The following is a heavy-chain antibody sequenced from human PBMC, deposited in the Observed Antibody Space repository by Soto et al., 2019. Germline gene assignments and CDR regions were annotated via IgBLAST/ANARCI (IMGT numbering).Heavy chain of an antibody. CDR1: GYSFTSYW. J-gene: IGHJ5*02. CDR2: IYPGDSDT. D-gene: IGHD6-13*01. Sequence: LGESLKISCKGSGYSFTSYWIGWVRQMPGKGLEWMGIIYPGDSDTRYSPPFQGQVTISADKSISTAYLQWSSLKASDTAMYYCARGPRARSWYRVGWFDPWGQGTLVTVSS. CDR3: ARGPRARSWYRVGWFDP. V-gene: IGHV5-51*01.